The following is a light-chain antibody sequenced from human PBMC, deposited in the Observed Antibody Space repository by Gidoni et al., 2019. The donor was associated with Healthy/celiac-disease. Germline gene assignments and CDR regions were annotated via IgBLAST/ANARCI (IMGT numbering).Light chain of an antibody. V-gene: IGKV3-20*01. J-gene: IGKJ1*01. CDR3: QQYGSSPRT. Sequence: EIVLTQSPGTLSLSPGERATISCRASQSVSSSYLAWYQQKPGQAPRLLIYGASSRATGIPDRFRGSGSGTDFTLTISRLEPEGFAVYYCQQYGSSPRTCGQGTKVEIK. CDR1: QSVSSSY. CDR2: GAS.